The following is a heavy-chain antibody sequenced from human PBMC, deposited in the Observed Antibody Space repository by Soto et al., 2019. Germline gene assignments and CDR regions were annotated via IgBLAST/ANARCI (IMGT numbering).Heavy chain of an antibody. CDR3: ARDMTYGDGSLAGCDY. CDR1: GVSITGSY. Sequence: SETLSLTCSVSGVSITGSYWSWIRQPPGKTLEWIGYVYHSGTTTYNPSLKSRVSISVDTSKNQFSLRLTSVIAADTAVYYCARDMTYGDGSLAGCDYWGQGILVTVSS. D-gene: IGHD1-26*01. V-gene: IGHV4-59*01. J-gene: IGHJ4*02. CDR2: VYHSGTT.